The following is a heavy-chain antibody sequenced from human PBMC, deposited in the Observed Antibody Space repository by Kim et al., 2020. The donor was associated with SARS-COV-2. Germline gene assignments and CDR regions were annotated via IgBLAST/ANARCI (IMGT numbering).Heavy chain of an antibody. CDR2: IKSKTDGGTT. D-gene: IGHD3-3*01. Sequence: GGSLRLSCAASGFTFSNAWMSWVRQAPGKGLEWVGRIKSKTDGGTTDYAAPVKGRFTISRDDSKNTLYLQMNSLKTEDTAVYYCTTDDWTYTIFGVADYYYYGMDVWGQGTTVTVSS. V-gene: IGHV3-15*01. CDR1: GFTFSNAW. J-gene: IGHJ6*02. CDR3: TTDDWTYTIFGVADYYYYGMDV.